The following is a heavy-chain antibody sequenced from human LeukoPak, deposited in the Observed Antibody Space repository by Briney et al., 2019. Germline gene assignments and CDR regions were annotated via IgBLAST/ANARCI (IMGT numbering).Heavy chain of an antibody. CDR3: GNSRGSYV. CDR2: IYSGSST. D-gene: IGHD3-16*01. J-gene: IGHJ4*02. CDR1: GFTFSSYY. Sequence: GGSLRLSCAASGFTFSSYYMNWVRQAPGKGLEWVSVIYSGSSTYYADSVKARFTISRDNSKNTLYLQMNSLRVEDMGVYYCGNSRGSYVWGQGTLVTVSS. V-gene: IGHV3-53*01.